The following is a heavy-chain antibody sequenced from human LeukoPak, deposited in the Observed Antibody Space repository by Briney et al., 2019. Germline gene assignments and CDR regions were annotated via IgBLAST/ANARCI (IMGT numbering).Heavy chain of an antibody. D-gene: IGHD3-16*01. V-gene: IGHV3-21*01. CDR3: ARGWGRSWDENWFDA. CDR1: GFTFSAFS. Sequence: GGSLRLSCAASGFTFSAFSMNWVRQAPGKGLEWVSSISGSSSYIYYADSVKGRFTISRDNAKNLVYLQMNSLRAEDTAVYYCARGWGRSWDENWFDAWGQGIRVTASS. CDR2: ISGSSSYI. J-gene: IGHJ5*02.